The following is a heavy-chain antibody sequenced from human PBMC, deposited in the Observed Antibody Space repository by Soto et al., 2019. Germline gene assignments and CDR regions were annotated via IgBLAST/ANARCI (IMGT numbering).Heavy chain of an antibody. CDR1: GGSISSGRYY. J-gene: IGHJ4*02. V-gene: IGHV4-31*03. CDR2: IYDSGST. Sequence: QVQLQESGPGLVKPSQTLSLTCTVSGGSISSGRYYWSWIRQHPGKGLQWIGYIYDSGSTYYNPSLKSRVTMSVDTSKHQSSLRLSSVTAADTAVYYCARDAIAVTGRLFDYWGQGTLVTVSS. D-gene: IGHD6-19*01. CDR3: ARDAIAVTGRLFDY.